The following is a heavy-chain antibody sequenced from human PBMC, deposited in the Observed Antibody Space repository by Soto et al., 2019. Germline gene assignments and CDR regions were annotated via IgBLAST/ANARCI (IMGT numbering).Heavy chain of an antibody. CDR3: AKDQGKGRLYFDS. J-gene: IGHJ4*02. V-gene: IGHV3-23*01. Sequence: GGSLRLSCTASGFTFRNYAMSWVRQAPGKGLQWVSAISGSGGTTYYADSVKGRFTLSRDNFKDTLYLQMNSLRTEDTAVYYCAKDQGKGRLYFDSWGLGTLVTVSS. CDR2: ISGSGGTT. CDR1: GFTFRNYA.